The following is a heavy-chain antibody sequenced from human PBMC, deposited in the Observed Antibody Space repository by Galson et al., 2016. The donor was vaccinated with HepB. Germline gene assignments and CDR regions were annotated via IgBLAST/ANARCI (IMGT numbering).Heavy chain of an antibody. V-gene: IGHV3-30*04. D-gene: IGHD6-6*01. CDR2: ISSDGSNK. CDR1: GFTFSTYP. J-gene: IGHJ6*02. Sequence: SLRLSCAASGFTFSTYPMHWVRQAPGKGLEWVAIISSDGSNKYYADSVKGRFTISRDNSKNTLSLEMNSLRAEDTAVYYCARVGIAARYYYGMDVWGQGTTVTVSS. CDR3: ARVGIAARYYYGMDV.